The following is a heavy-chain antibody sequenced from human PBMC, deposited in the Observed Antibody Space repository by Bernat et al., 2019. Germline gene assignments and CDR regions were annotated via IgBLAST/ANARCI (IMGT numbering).Heavy chain of an antibody. D-gene: IGHD4-11*01. V-gene: IGHV4-39*01. CDR2: IYYSGTT. J-gene: IGHJ6*02. Sequence: QLQLQESGPGLVKPSETLSLTCTVSDGSISSSNYYWGWIRQPPGKGLEWIGSIYYSGTTYYNPSLKSRVTISVDTSKNQFSLKLSSVTAADTAVYYCAKHSPGYYYGVDVWGQGTTVTVSS. CDR3: AKHSPGYYYGVDV. CDR1: DGSISSSNYY.